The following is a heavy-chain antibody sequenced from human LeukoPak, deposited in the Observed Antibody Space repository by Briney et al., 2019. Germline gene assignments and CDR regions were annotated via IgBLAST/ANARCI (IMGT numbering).Heavy chain of an antibody. J-gene: IGHJ3*02. CDR2: IDQDGTEE. CDR1: GFTFSKFW. V-gene: IGHV3-7*01. Sequence: GGSLRLSRVASGFTFSKFWMTWVRQAPGKGLEWVANIDQDGTEEYYVSSVRGRFTISRDNAENSLYLRMHSLRGEDTAVYYCARNVNPFDIGGQGTMVTVSS. CDR3: ARNVNPFDI.